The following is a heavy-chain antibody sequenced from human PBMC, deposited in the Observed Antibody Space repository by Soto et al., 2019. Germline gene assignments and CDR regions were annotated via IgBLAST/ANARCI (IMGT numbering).Heavy chain of an antibody. CDR1: GGSISSGDYY. J-gene: IGHJ3*02. V-gene: IGHV4-61*08. CDR2: IYYSGST. CDR3: ARDCGGDCYAFDI. Sequence: SETLSLTCTVSGGSISSGDYYWSWIRQPPGKGLEWIGYIYYSGSTNYNPSLKSRVTISVDTSKNQFSLKLSSVTAADTAVYYCARDCGGDCYAFDIWGQGTMVTVSS. D-gene: IGHD2-21*02.